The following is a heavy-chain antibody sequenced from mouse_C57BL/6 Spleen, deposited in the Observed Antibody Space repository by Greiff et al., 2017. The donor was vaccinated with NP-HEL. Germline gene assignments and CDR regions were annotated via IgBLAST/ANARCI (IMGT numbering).Heavy chain of an antibody. CDR3: TSTMVTVRYFDY. D-gene: IGHD2-2*01. CDR2: IRLKSDNYAT. J-gene: IGHJ2*01. Sequence: EVQRVESGGGLVQPGGSMKLSCVASGFTFSNYWMNWVRQSPEKGLEWVAQIRLKSDNYATHYAESVKGRFTISRDDSKSSVYLQMNNLRAEDTGIYYCTSTMVTVRYFDYWGQGTTLTVSS. CDR1: GFTFSNYW. V-gene: IGHV6-3*01.